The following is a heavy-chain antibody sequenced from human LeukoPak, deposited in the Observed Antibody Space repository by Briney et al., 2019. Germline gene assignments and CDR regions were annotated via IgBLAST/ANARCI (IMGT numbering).Heavy chain of an antibody. J-gene: IGHJ4*02. CDR1: GYSFTSYW. CDR2: IYPGDSDT. D-gene: IGHD6-13*01. V-gene: IGHV5-51*01. CDR3: AKVYSSSWYYFDY. Sequence: GESLKISCKGSGYSFTSYWIGWVRQMPGKGLEWMGIIYPGDSDTRYSPSFQGQVTISADKSISTAYLQWSSLKASDTAMYYCAKVYSSSWYYFDYWGQGTLVTVSS.